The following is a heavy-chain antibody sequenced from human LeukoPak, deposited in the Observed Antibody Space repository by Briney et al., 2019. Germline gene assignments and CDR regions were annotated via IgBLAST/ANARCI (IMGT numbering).Heavy chain of an antibody. CDR1: GYSISSGYY. CDR3: EGGVTIVRGTSKHFDY. Sequence: SETLSLTCTVSGYSISSGYYWGWIRQPPGKGLEWIGSIYYSGSTYYNPSLKSRVTISVDTSKNQFSLNLSSVTAADTAVYYCEGGVTIVRGTSKHFDYWGQGALVAVSS. J-gene: IGHJ4*02. D-gene: IGHD3-10*01. V-gene: IGHV4-38-2*02. CDR2: IYYSGST.